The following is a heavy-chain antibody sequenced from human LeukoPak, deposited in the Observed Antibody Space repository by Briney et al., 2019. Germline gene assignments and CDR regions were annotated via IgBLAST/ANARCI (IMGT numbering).Heavy chain of an antibody. CDR3: TTGAPRAYSGSYSNC. CDR2: IKSKTDGGTT. V-gene: IGHV3-15*01. D-gene: IGHD1-26*01. CDR1: GFTFNNAW. J-gene: IGHJ4*02. Sequence: GGSLRLSCAASGFTFNNAWMSWVRQAPGKGLEWVGRIKSKTDGGTTDYAAPVKGRFTISRDDSQSTLYLQMNSLKTEDTAVYYCTTGAPRAYSGSYSNCWGQGTLVTVSS.